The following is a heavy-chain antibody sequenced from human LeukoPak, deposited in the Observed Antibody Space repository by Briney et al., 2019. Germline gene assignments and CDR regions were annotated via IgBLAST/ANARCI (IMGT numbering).Heavy chain of an antibody. D-gene: IGHD6-13*01. J-gene: IGHJ4*02. V-gene: IGHV3-48*03. CDR3: ARSIAAAVGFADY. Sequence: GGSLRLSCAASGFTFSSYEMNWVRQAPGKGLEWVSYISSSGSTIYYADSVKGRFTISRDNAKNSLYLQMNSLRAEDTALYYCARSIAAAVGFADYWGQGTLVTVSS. CDR2: ISSSGSTI. CDR1: GFTFSSYE.